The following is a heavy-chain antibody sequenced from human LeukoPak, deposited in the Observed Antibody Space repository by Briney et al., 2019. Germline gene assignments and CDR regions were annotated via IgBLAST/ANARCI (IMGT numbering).Heavy chain of an antibody. V-gene: IGHV3-7*01. CDR1: GFTFSSYW. Sequence: TGGSLRLSCAASGFTFSSYWMSWVRQAPGKGLEWVANMKYDGSEKYYVDSVKGRFTISRDNTKNSLYPKMNSLRAEDTAGYYCSRDIEAAGLFLDYWGQGTLVTVSS. CDR2: MKYDGSEK. CDR3: SRDIEAAGLFLDY. D-gene: IGHD6-13*01. J-gene: IGHJ4*02.